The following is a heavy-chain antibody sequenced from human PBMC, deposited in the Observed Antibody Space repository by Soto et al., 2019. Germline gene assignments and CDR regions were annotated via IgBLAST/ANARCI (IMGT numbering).Heavy chain of an antibody. V-gene: IGHV4-59*01. Sequence: XETLSVTWTVSGGSISSYYWSWIRQPPGKGLEWIGYIYYSGSTNYNPSLKSRVTISVDTSKNQFSLKLSSVTAADTAVYYCAAGRGDIWGHGTMVTVSS. D-gene: IGHD2-15*01. CDR2: IYYSGST. CDR1: GGSISSYY. CDR3: AAGRGDI. J-gene: IGHJ3*02.